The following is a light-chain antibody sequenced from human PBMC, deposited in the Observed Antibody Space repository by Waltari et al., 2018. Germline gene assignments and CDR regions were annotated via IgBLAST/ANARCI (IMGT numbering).Light chain of an antibody. J-gene: IGLJ2*01. CDR3: CSYAGSSTLV. CDR2: EGS. Sequence: QSALTQPASVSGSPGQSITISCTGTSSDVGSYNLVSWYQQHPGKAPKLMIYEGSKRPSGVPMRYSGSKPGNTASLTISGLQAEDEADYYCCSYAGSSTLVFGGGTKLTVL. V-gene: IGLV2-23*01. CDR1: SSDVGSYNL.